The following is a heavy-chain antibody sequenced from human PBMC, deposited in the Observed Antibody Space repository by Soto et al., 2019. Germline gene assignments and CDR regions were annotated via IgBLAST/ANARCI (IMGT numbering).Heavy chain of an antibody. CDR2: VSRGSGDI. V-gene: IGHV3-48*02. Sequence: EVELVESGGGLVQPGGSLRLSCAASGFIFTDYSFNWVRQGPGKGLEWISYVSRGSGDISYADSVKGRFAISRDDAKNSLYLEMNSLRDEDTGGYYCVRDDNWAFDYWGQATLVTVSS. CDR3: VRDDNWAFDY. CDR1: GFIFTDYS. J-gene: IGHJ4*02. D-gene: IGHD3-16*01.